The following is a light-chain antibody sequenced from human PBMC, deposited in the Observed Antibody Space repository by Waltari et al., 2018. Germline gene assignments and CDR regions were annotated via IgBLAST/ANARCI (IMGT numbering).Light chain of an antibody. V-gene: IGLV2-23*02. Sequence: QSALTQPASVSGSPGQSITISCSGTYNDVETYNLVSWYQHSPGKAPKLLIYEVNRRPAGVSSRFSGSKSGNTASLTISGLQAEDEADYYCCSYARAGTLRFGGGTKLTVL. CDR1: YNDVETYNL. CDR2: EVN. J-gene: IGLJ2*01. CDR3: CSYARAGTLR.